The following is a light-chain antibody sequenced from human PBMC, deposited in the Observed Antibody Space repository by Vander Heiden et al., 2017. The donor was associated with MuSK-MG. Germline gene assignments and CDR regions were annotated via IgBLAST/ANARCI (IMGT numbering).Light chain of an antibody. J-gene: IGLJ3*02. Sequence: QSALTPPASVSGSPGQSITISCTGTSSNVGGYNYVSCFQQHPGKGPKLMIYDVSNRPSGVSNRFSGSKSGTTASLTISGLQAEDEADYYCSSYTSGSVWVFGGGTKLTVL. V-gene: IGLV2-14*01. CDR3: SSYTSGSVWV. CDR1: SSNVGGYNY. CDR2: DVS.